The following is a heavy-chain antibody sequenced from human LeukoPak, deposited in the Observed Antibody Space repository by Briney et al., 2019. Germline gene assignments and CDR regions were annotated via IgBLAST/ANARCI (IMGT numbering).Heavy chain of an antibody. CDR3: ARDLSVVPEAVNWFDP. CDR2: ISGSSGNL. V-gene: IGHV3-21*01. CDR1: GFTFSYYS. D-gene: IGHD2-2*01. Sequence: PGGSLRLSCAASGFTFSYYSMNWVRQAPGKGLEWVSSISGSSGNLYYADSVKGRFTISRDNAKNSLSLQMNSLRAEDTAVYYCARDLSVVPEAVNWFDPWGQGILVTVSS. J-gene: IGHJ5*02.